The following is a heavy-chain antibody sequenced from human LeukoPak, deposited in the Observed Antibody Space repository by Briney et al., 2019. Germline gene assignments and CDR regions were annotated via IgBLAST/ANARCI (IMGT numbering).Heavy chain of an antibody. CDR2: IIPIFGTA. V-gene: IGHV1-69*13. D-gene: IGHD6-13*01. CDR3: ARDSGQQLGYYYYGMDV. Sequence: SVTVSFKASGGTFSSYAISWVRQAPGQGLEWMGGIIPIFGTANYVQKFQGRVTVTADESTSTAYMELSSLRSEDTAVYYCARDSGQQLGYYYYGMDVWGKGTTVTVSS. CDR1: GGTFSSYA. J-gene: IGHJ6*04.